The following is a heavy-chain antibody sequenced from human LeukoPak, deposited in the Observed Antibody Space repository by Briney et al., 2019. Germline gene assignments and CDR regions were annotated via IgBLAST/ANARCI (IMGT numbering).Heavy chain of an antibody. D-gene: IGHD2-2*01. Sequence: SQTLSLTCTVSGGSISSGDYYCSWIRQPPGKGLEWIGYIYYSGSTYYNPSLKSRVTISVDTSKNQFSLKLSSVTAADTAVYYCARDGLSPVVPNCSSTSCYDYYYGMDVWGQGTTVTVSS. CDR3: ARDGLSPVVPNCSSTSCYDYYYGMDV. CDR2: IYYSGST. V-gene: IGHV4-30-4*01. J-gene: IGHJ6*02. CDR1: GGSISSGDYY.